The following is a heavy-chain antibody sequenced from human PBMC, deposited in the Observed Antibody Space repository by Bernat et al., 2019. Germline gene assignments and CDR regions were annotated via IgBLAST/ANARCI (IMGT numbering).Heavy chain of an antibody. J-gene: IGHJ4*02. CDR3: ARRDTSSWHFDY. Sequence: EVQLVQSGAEVRKPGESLKISCEASGYSFTSYWIAWVRQMPGKGLEWMGIIYPGDSDTRYSPSFQGQVSISADKSISTAYLQWSSLKASDTAMYYCARRDTSSWHFDYWGQGTLVTVSS. CDR1: GYSFTSYW. CDR2: IYPGDSDT. V-gene: IGHV5-51*03. D-gene: IGHD6-13*01.